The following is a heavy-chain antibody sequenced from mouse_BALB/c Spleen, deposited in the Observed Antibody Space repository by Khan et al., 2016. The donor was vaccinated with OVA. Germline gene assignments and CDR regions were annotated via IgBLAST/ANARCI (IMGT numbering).Heavy chain of an antibody. Sequence: QVQLQQPGAELVKPGASVKLSCKASGYTFSRYWMHWVKQRPGQGLEWIGEIDPSDSHTNYNQKFKGKATLNVDKSSSTAYMHLSSLTSEDSAVYYGARAYYYGSSTWFAYWGQGTLVTVSA. V-gene: IGHV1-69*02. CDR2: IDPSDSHT. CDR3: ARAYYYGSSTWFAY. D-gene: IGHD1-1*01. J-gene: IGHJ3*01. CDR1: GYTFSRYW.